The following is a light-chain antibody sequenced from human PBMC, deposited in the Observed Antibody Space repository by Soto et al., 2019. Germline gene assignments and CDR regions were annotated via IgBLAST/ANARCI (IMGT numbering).Light chain of an antibody. V-gene: IGKV3-20*01. CDR1: QTISSSF. CDR3: HQFGSSPLDT. Sequence: EIVLTQSPGTLSLSPGERATLSCRASQTISSSFLAWYQQKPGQAPRLLIYRASRRAPGIPDRFSSSGSWTDFTLTISRLEPEDFAVYYCHQFGSSPLDTFGPGTKVESK. J-gene: IGKJ3*01. CDR2: RAS.